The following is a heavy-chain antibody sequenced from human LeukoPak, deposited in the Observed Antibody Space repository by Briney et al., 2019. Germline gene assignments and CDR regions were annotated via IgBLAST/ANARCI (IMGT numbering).Heavy chain of an antibody. CDR2: INAGNGNT. CDR1: GYTFTSYA. CDR3: ARGGGHRSGSYWDAFDI. Sequence: ASVKVSCKASGYTFTSYAMHWVRQAPGQRLEWMGWINAGNGNTKYSQKFQGRVTITRDTSASTAYMELSSLRSEDTAVYYCARGGGHRSGSYWDAFDIWGQGTMVTVSS. J-gene: IGHJ3*02. D-gene: IGHD1-26*01. V-gene: IGHV1-3*01.